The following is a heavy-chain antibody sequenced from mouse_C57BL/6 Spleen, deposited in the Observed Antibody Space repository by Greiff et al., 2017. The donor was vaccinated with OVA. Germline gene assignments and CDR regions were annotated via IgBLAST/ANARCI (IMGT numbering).Heavy chain of an antibody. CDR2: IRNKANGYTT. CDR1: GFTFTDYY. J-gene: IGHJ3*01. V-gene: IGHV7-3*01. D-gene: IGHD2-4*01. CDR3: ARSSYDYDVDWFAY. Sequence: EVKVVESGGGLVQPGGSLSLSCAASGFTFTDYYMSWVRQPPGKALEWLGFIRNKANGYTTEYSASVKGRFTISRDNSQSILYLQMNALRAEDSATYYCARSSYDYDVDWFAYWGQGTLVTVSA.